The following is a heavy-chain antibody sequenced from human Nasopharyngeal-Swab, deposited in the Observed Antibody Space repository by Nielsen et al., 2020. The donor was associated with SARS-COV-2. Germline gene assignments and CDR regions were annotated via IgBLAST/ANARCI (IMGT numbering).Heavy chain of an antibody. CDR1: GFTVSSNY. CDR3: ARVLDYYYGMDV. V-gene: IGHV3-53*01. CDR2: IYSGGST. J-gene: IGHJ6*02. Sequence: GGSLRLSCVASGFTVSSNYMSWVRQAPGKGLEWVSVIYSGGSTYYADSVKGRFTISRDNSKNTLYLQMNSLRAEDTAVYYCARVLDYYYGMDVWGQGTTVTVSS.